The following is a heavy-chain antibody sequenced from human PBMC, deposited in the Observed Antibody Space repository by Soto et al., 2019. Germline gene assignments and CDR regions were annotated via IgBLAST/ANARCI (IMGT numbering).Heavy chain of an antibody. CDR3: ARWTSWYSSGWYDY. J-gene: IGHJ4*02. V-gene: IGHV4-59*01. CDR1: GGSISSYY. Sequence: SETLSLTCTVSGGSISSYYWSWIRQPPGKGLEWIGYIYYSGSTNYNPSLKSRVTISVDTSKNQFSLKLSSVTAADTAVYYCARWTSWYSSGWYDYWGQGTLVTVSS. CDR2: IYYSGST. D-gene: IGHD6-19*01.